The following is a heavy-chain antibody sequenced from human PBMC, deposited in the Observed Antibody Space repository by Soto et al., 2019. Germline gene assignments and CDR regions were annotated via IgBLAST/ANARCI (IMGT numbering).Heavy chain of an antibody. CDR1: GFTFSSYA. D-gene: IGHD4-17*01. CDR2: ISGSGGST. CDR3: AKAATVTTYYFDY. Sequence: LSLTCAASGFTFSSYAMSWVRQAPGKGLEWVSAISGSGGSTYYADSVKGRFTISRDNSKNTLYLQMNSLRAEDTAVYYCAKAATVTTYYFDYWGQGTLVTVSS. V-gene: IGHV3-23*01. J-gene: IGHJ4*02.